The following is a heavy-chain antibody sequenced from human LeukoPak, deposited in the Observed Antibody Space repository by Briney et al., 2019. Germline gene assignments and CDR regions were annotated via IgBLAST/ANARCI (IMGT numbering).Heavy chain of an antibody. J-gene: IGHJ4*02. CDR1: GFTISSYA. CDR3: AKGLQWELPFDC. Sequence: GGSLRLSCAASGFTISSYAMSWVRQAPGQGLEWVSAITGSGDKTYYAVSVKGRFTISRDNPSNTLYLQMNSLRAEDTAVYYCAKGLQWELPFDCWGQGTLVTVSS. D-gene: IGHD1-7*01. CDR2: ITGSGDKT. V-gene: IGHV3-23*01.